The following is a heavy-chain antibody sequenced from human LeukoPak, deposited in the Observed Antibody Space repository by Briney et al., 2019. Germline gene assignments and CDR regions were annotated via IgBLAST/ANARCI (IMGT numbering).Heavy chain of an antibody. CDR2: INWNGGHT. J-gene: IGHJ4*02. V-gene: IGHV3-20*04. CDR1: GFTFSSYS. Sequence: GGSLRLSCAASGFTFSSYSMNWVRQAPGKGLEWVSGINWNGGHTGYADSVKGRFTISRDNAQNSLYLQMNSLRAEDTALYYCARVASNYDFDDWGQGILVSASS. CDR3: ARVASNYDFDD. D-gene: IGHD4-11*01.